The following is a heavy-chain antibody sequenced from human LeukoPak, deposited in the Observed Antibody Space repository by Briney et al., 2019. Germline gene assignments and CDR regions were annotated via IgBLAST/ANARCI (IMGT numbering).Heavy chain of an antibody. V-gene: IGHV4-34*01. Sequence: PSETLSLTCAVYGGSFSGYYRSWIRQPPGKGLEWIGEINHSGSTNYNPSLKSRVTISVDTSKNQFSLKLSSVTAADTAVYYCARGPPGSGRKNWFDPWGQGTLVTVSS. CDR2: INHSGST. D-gene: IGHD2-15*01. CDR3: ARGPPGSGRKNWFDP. CDR1: GGSFSGYY. J-gene: IGHJ5*02.